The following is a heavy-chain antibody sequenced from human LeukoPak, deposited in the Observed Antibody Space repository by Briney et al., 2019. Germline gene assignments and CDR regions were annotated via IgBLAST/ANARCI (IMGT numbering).Heavy chain of an antibody. CDR3: ARAARITMIAVVINPYDAFDI. D-gene: IGHD3-22*01. CDR2: IYYSGST. CDR1: GGSISSYY. J-gene: IGHJ3*02. V-gene: IGHV4-59*01. Sequence: SETLSLTCTVSGGSISSYYWSWIRQPPGKGLEWIGYIYYSGSTNYNPSLKSRVTISVDTSKNQFSLKLSSVTAADTAVYYCARAARITMIAVVINPYDAFDIWGQGTMVTVSS.